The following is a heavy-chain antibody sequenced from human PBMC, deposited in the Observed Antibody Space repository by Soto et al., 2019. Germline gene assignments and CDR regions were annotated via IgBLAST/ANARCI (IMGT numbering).Heavy chain of an antibody. V-gene: IGHV3-73*02. J-gene: IGHJ5*02. CDR1: GCTFSDST. D-gene: IGHD2-21*02. CDR2: IRNKANSYAT. CDR3: TSSFVVVTAIAAS. Sequence: EVELVESGGGLVQPGGSLKLSCAASGCTFSDSTMHWVRQASGKGLEWVGRIRNKANSYATAYAASVKGRFTVSRDDSKNTAYLQMNGLKTEDTAVYYCTSSFVVVTAIAASWGQGTLVTVSS.